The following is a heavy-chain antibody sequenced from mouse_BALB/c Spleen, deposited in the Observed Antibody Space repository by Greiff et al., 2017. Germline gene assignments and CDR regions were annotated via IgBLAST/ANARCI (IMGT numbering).Heavy chain of an antibody. CDR1: GFTFSSYT. J-gene: IGHJ4*01. Sequence: EVQLMESGGGLVQPGGSLKLSCAASGFTFSSYTMSWVRQTPEKRLEWVAYISNGGGSTYYPDTVKGRFTISRDNAKNTLYLQMSSLKSEDTAMYYCARQRSLRSYAMDYWGQGTSVTVSS. V-gene: IGHV5-12-2*01. CDR2: ISNGGGST. D-gene: IGHD1-1*01. CDR3: ARQRSLRSYAMDY.